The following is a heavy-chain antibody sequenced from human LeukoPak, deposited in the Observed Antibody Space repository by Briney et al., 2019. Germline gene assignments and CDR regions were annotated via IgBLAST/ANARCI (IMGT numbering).Heavy chain of an antibody. J-gene: IGHJ3*02. D-gene: IGHD6-13*01. CDR3: ARHRRQQLPLDAFDI. V-gene: IGHV5-51*01. CDR2: IYPGDSDT. Sequence: GESLKISCKGSGYSFTSYWIGWVRQMPGKGLEWMGIIYPGDSDTRYSPSFQGQVTISADKSISTAYLQWSSLKASDTAMYYSARHRRQQLPLDAFDIWGQGTMVTVSS. CDR1: GYSFTSYW.